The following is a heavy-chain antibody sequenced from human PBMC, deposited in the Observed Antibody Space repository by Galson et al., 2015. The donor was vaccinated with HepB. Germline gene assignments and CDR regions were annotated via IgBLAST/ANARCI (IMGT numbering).Heavy chain of an antibody. D-gene: IGHD3-10*01. CDR1: GFTFSSYE. J-gene: IGHJ3*02. CDR2: ISSSGSTI. Sequence: SLRLSCAASGFTFSSYEMNWVRQAPGKGLEWVSYISSSGSTIYYADSVKGRFTISRDNAKNSLYLQMNSLRAEDTAVYYCARVGSGSYLMEQEAFDIWGQGTMVTVSS. CDR3: ARVGSGSYLMEQEAFDI. V-gene: IGHV3-48*03.